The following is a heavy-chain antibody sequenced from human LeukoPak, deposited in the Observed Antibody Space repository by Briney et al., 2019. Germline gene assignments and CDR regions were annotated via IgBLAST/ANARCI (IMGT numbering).Heavy chain of an antibody. CDR2: IYYSGST. CDR3: ARERGGPYDYIWGSYYNWFDP. J-gene: IGHJ5*02. V-gene: IGHV4-59*01. D-gene: IGHD3-16*01. Sequence: SETLSLTCTVSGGSISSYYWSWIRQPPGKGLEWIGYIYYSGSTNYNPSPNSRVTISVDTSKNQFSLKLSSVTAADTAVYYCARERGGPYDYIWGSYYNWFDPWGQGTLVTVSS. CDR1: GGSISSYY.